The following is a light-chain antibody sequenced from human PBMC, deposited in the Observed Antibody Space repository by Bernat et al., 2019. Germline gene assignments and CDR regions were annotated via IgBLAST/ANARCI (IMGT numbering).Light chain of an antibody. V-gene: IGLV2-23*02. CDR2: EVD. Sequence: QSALTQPASVSGSPGQSITISCSGTRSDIGSYNLVSWYQQHPGEAPKLIIYEVDKRPSGVSDRFSGSRSDSAASLTISGLQAEDAAHYYCCSYAGTTAFWVFGGGTTVTVL. CDR3: CSYAGTTAFWV. CDR1: RSDIGSYNL. J-gene: IGLJ3*02.